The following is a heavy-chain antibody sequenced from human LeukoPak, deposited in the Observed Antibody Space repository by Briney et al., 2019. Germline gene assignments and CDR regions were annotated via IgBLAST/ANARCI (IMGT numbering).Heavy chain of an antibody. CDR2: IYYSGST. CDR3: AGSDYGDHAVFDY. V-gene: IGHV4-59*08. J-gene: IGHJ4*02. CDR1: GGSISSYY. Sequence: SETLSLTCTVSGGSISSYYWSWIRQPPGKGLEWIGYIYYSGSTNYNPSLKSRVTISVDTSKNQFSLELSSVTAADTAVYYCAGSDYGDHAVFDYWGQGTLVTVSS. D-gene: IGHD4-17*01.